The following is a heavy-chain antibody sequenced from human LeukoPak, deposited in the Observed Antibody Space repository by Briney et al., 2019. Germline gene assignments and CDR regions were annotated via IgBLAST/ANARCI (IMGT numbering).Heavy chain of an antibody. CDR2: IHPSGNT. V-gene: IGHV4-4*07. Sequence: SETLSLTCTVPGDSISSYYWSWVRQPAGKGLEWIGRIHPSGNTNYNPSLKSRVTLSVDTSKNQFSLKLSSVTAADTAVYYCARGPPPDFDYWGRGTLVTVSS. CDR3: ARGPPPDFDY. CDR1: GDSISSYY. J-gene: IGHJ4*02.